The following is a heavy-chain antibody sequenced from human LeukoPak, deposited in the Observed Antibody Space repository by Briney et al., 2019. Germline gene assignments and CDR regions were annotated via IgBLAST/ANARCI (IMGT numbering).Heavy chain of an antibody. V-gene: IGHV3-23*01. Sequence: GGSLRLSCAASGFTFSSYAMSWVRPAPGEGLEWVSAISSSGGSTNYAHPLKGRFTISKDHSKNTSYLQMNSLTAEDTAVYYCAKRSPRDIVVVPAALGYGMDVWGQGTTVTVSS. J-gene: IGHJ6*02. CDR1: GFTFSSYA. CDR2: ISSSGGST. CDR3: AKRSPRDIVVVPAALGYGMDV. D-gene: IGHD2-2*01.